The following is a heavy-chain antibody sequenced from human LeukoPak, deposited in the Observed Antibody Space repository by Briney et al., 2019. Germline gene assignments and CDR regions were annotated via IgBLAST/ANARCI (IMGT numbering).Heavy chain of an antibody. V-gene: IGHV1-69*05. CDR1: GGTFSSYA. CDR2: IIPIFGTA. D-gene: IGHD4-23*01. Sequence: ASVKVSCKASGGTFSSYAISWVRQAPGQGLEWMGGIIPIFGTANYAQKFQGRVTITTDESTSTAYMELSSLRSEDTAVYYCGSGGGNFHYMDVWGKGTTVTVSS. J-gene: IGHJ6*03. CDR3: GSGGGNFHYMDV.